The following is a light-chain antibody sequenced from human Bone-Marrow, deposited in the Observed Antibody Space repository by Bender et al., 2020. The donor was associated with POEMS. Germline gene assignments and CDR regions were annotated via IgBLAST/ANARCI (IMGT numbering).Light chain of an antibody. V-gene: IGLV2-14*01. CDR2: EVT. J-gene: IGLJ1*01. CDR1: SSDVGGYDF. CDR3: CSYTSSGTLYI. Sequence: QSALTQPRSVSGSPGQSITIPCIGTSSDVGGYDFVSWYQQFPGKAPRLIIYEVTNRPSGVSSRFSGSKSGNTASLAISGLQPDDEADYYCCSYTSSGTLYIFGTGTKVTVL.